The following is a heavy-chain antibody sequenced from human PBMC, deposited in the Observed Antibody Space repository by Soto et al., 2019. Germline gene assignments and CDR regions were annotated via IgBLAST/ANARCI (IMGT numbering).Heavy chain of an antibody. CDR2: VYSSGTT. Sequence: PSETLSLTCTVSGGPINSYWWSWIRQPAGKGLEWIGRVYSSGTTDYNPSLNSRATMSVETSKNQFSLKLSSVTAADTALYYCARVDILTVYGCMDVCVQGTTVTVSS. V-gene: IGHV4-4*07. J-gene: IGHJ6*02. CDR3: ARVDILTVYGCMDV. CDR1: GGPINSYW. D-gene: IGHD3-9*01.